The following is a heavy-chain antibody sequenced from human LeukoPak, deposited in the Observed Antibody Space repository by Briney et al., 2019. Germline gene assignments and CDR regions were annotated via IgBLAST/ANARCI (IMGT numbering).Heavy chain of an antibody. CDR2: IHSSSGSI. V-gene: IGHV3-21*01. CDR1: DINLNHWN. J-gene: IGHJ3*02. CDR3: ARDLAWDAFDI. Sequence: GGSLILSWGAGDINLNHWNGNVRRQAPGKGLEWVSSIHSSSGSIYYADSLKGRFTISRDNAKNSLYLQMYSLRAEDTAVYYGARDLAWDAFDIWGQGTMVTVSS.